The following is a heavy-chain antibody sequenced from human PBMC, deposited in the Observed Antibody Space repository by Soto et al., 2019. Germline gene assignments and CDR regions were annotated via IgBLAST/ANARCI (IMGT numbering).Heavy chain of an antibody. CDR1: GFTFSSYA. Sequence: GGSLRLSCAASGFTFSSYAMHWVRQAPGKGLEWVAVISYDGSNKYYADSVKGRFTISRDNSKNTLYLQMNSLRAEDTAVYYCARDHYYGSGSYYNDIDYWGQGTLVTVSS. D-gene: IGHD3-10*01. CDR2: ISYDGSNK. CDR3: ARDHYYGSGSYYNDIDY. J-gene: IGHJ4*02. V-gene: IGHV3-30-3*01.